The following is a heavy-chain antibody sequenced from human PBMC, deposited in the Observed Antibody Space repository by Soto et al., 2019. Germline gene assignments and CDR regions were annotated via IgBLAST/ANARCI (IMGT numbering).Heavy chain of an antibody. D-gene: IGHD3-10*01. Sequence: SETLSLTCTVSGGSISSSSYYWGWIRQPPGKGLEWIGSIYYSGSTYYNPSLKSPVTISVDTSKNQFSLKLSSVTSADTAVYYCARYGSGSSVWFDPWGQGTLVTVSS. CDR1: GGSISSSSYY. J-gene: IGHJ5*02. V-gene: IGHV4-39*01. CDR3: ARYGSGSSVWFDP. CDR2: IYYSGST.